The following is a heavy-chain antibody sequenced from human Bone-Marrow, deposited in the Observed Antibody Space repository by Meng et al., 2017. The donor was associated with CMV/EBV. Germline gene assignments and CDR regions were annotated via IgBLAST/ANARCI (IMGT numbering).Heavy chain of an antibody. D-gene: IGHD1-26*01. CDR3: ARVREWSYRFDP. CDR1: GGTFSSYA. V-gene: IGHV1-69*05. CDR2: IIPIFGTA. J-gene: IGHJ5*02. Sequence: SVKVSCKASGGTFSSYAISWVRQAPGQGLEWMGGIIPIFGTASYAQKFQGRVTITTDESTSTAYMELSSLRSEDTAVYYCARVREWSYRFDPWGQGTLVTVSS.